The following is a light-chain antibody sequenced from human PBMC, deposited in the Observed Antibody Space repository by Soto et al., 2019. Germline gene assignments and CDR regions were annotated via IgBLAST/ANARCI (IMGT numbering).Light chain of an antibody. CDR3: QQYDISPLT. V-gene: IGKV3-20*01. CDR1: QSVSSSY. J-gene: IGKJ4*01. Sequence: EIVLTQSPGTLSLSPGERATLSCRSSQSVSSSYLAWYQQKAGQAPRLLIYGASSRATGIPDRFSGRGSGTDFTLTISRLEPEDFAVYYCQQYDISPLTFGGGTKVEIK. CDR2: GAS.